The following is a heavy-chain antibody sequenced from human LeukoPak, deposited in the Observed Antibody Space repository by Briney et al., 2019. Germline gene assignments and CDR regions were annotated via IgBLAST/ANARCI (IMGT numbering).Heavy chain of an antibody. CDR3: ARARGYYYYMDV. V-gene: IGHV4-39*07. CDR1: GASMSTGTNY. J-gene: IGHJ6*03. CDR2: IFYDGST. Sequence: LSETLSLTCAVSGASMSTGTNYWGWVRQPPGKGPERFGTIFYDGSTYYNPSLKSRVTISVDPSKNRFSLKLTSVTAADTAVYYCARARGYYYYMDVWGKGTTVTVSS. D-gene: IGHD3-10*01.